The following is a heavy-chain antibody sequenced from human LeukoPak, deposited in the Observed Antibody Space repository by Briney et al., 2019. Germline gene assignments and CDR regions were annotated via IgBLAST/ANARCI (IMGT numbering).Heavy chain of an antibody. Sequence: GESLRIPCVGSRYSFPSSWITWGRQMPGKGLEWMGRIDPSDSYTNYSPSFQGHVTISADKSIITAYLQWSSLTASDTAMYYCGSGGALRFGYWGQGTLVTVS. CDR1: RYSFPSSW. CDR3: GSGGALRFGY. V-gene: IGHV5-10-1*01. CDR2: IDPSDSYT. D-gene: IGHD4-17*01. J-gene: IGHJ4*02.